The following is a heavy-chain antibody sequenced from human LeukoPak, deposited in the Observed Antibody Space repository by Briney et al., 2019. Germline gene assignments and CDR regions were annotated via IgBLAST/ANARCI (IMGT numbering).Heavy chain of an antibody. CDR2: ISSSSSTI. CDR1: GFTFSTYS. Sequence: PXGSLRLSCAASGFTFSTYSMNWVRQAPGKGLEWVSYISSSSSTIYYADSVKGRFTISRDNAKNSLYLQMNSLRAEDTAVYYCARGSTYYDSSGQVPFDYWGQGTLVTVSS. D-gene: IGHD3-22*01. V-gene: IGHV3-48*01. CDR3: ARGSTYYDSSGQVPFDY. J-gene: IGHJ4*02.